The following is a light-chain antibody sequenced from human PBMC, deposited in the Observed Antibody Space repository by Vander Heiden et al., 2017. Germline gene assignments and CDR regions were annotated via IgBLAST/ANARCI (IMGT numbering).Light chain of an antibody. CDR1: QSVSSY. Sequence: IVFPQSPATLSLSPGLRPPLSCRPIQSVSSYLAWYQQKSGQAPRLLIYDASNRATGIPARFSGSGSATDFTLTISSLEPEDFAVYYCQQRSTWPPTFGGGTRVDIK. CDR2: DAS. CDR3: QQRSTWPPT. J-gene: IGKJ4*01. V-gene: IGKV3-11*01.